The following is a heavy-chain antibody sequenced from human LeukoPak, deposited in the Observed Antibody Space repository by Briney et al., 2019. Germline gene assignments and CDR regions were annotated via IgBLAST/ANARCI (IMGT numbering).Heavy chain of an antibody. V-gene: IGHV1-69*04. J-gene: IGHJ6*03. CDR2: IIPILGIA. CDR1: GGTFSSYT. D-gene: IGHD3-3*01. CDR3: ARERYYDFWSGSSGYYMDV. Sequence: SVKVSCKASGGTFSSYTISWVRQAPGQGLEWMGRIIPILGIANYAQKFQGRVTITADKSTSTAYMELSSLRSEDKAVYYCARERYYDFWSGSSGYYMDVWGKGTTVTVSS.